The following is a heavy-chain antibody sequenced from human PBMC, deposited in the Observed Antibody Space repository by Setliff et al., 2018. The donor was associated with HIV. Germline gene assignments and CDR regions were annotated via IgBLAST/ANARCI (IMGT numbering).Heavy chain of an antibody. V-gene: IGHV1-46*01. CDR3: VKEYHTEVTDTRVANYFDY. CDR1: GYTFTSCF. J-gene: IGHJ4*02. Sequence: ASVKVSCKASGYTFTSCFMHWVRQAPGQGLEYMGIINPSDGTTDYTQKFQDRVTMTRDTYTSTVYMELRSLRSEDTAIYYCVKEYHTEVTDTRVANYFDYWGQGTLVTVSS. D-gene: IGHD4-4*01. CDR2: INPSDGTT.